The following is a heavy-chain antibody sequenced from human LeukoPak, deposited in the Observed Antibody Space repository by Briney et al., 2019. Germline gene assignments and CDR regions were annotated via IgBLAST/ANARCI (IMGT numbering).Heavy chain of an antibody. J-gene: IGHJ4*02. CDR1: GYTFSNYA. CDR2: ISTYNGNT. D-gene: IGHD6-13*01. CDR3: GREGIRIAAAGTIDY. V-gene: IGHV1-18*01. Sequence: ASVKVSCKASGYTFSNYAINWVRQAPGQGLEWVGWISTYNGNTNYAQKLQDRVTMTTDTSTSTAYMELRSLRSDDTAMYYCGREGIRIAAAGTIDYWGQGTLVTVSS.